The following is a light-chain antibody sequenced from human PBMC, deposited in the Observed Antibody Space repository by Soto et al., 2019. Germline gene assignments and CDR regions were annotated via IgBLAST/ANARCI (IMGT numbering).Light chain of an antibody. CDR3: QQYGSSPWT. CDR1: QSVRGN. J-gene: IGKJ1*01. V-gene: IGKV3-20*01. Sequence: EIVMTQSPATLSVSPGERATLSCRASQSVRGNLAWYQQKPGQSPRLLIYDASNRATGIPVRFSGSGSGTDFTLTISRLEPEDSAVYYCQQYGSSPWTFGQGTKVDI. CDR2: DAS.